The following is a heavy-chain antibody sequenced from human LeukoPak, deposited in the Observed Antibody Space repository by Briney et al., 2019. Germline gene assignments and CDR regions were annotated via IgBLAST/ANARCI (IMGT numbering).Heavy chain of an antibody. Sequence: SETLSLTCTVSGGSVSSGSYYWSWIRQPPGTGLEWIGYIYYSGSTNYNPSLKSRVTISVDTSKNQFSLKLSSVTAADTAVYYCARENYDSSGYFEEKYYFDYWGQGTLVTVSS. CDR2: IYYSGST. J-gene: IGHJ4*02. CDR1: GGSVSSGSYY. D-gene: IGHD3-22*01. CDR3: ARENYDSSGYFEEKYYFDY. V-gene: IGHV4-61*01.